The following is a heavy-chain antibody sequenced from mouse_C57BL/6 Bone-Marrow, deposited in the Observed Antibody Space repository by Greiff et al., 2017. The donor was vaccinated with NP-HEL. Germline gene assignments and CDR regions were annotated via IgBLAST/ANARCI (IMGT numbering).Heavy chain of an antibody. CDR2: ISYDGSN. J-gene: IGHJ2*01. D-gene: IGHD2-5*01. V-gene: IGHV3-6*01. Sequence: EVQLQESGPGLVKPSQSLSLTCSVTGYSITSGYYWNWIRQFPGNKLEWMGYISYDGSNNYNPSLKNRISITRDTSKNQFFLKLNSVTTEDTATYYCARGNYSNYLGYWGQGTTLTVSS. CDR3: ARGNYSNYLGY. CDR1: GYSITSGYY.